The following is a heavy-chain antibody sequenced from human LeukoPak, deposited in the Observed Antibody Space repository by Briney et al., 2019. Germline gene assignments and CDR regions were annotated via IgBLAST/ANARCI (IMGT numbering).Heavy chain of an antibody. CDR1: GFTFSSYW. V-gene: IGHV3-7*01. D-gene: IGHD6-19*01. Sequence: SGGSLRLSCAASGFTFSSYWMSWVRQAPGKGLEWVANIKQDGSEKYYVDSVKGRFTISRDNAKNSLYLQMNSLRAEDTAVYYCARDRRASGWSDYFDYWGQGTLVTVSS. CDR2: IKQDGSEK. CDR3: ARDRRASGWSDYFDY. J-gene: IGHJ4*02.